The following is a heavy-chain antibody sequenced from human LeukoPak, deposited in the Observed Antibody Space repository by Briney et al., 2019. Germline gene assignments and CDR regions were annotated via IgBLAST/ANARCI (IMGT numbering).Heavy chain of an antibody. Sequence: AVRVSCKASAYSFTVYFVHWVRHASGLGQHWMGCINPITGVAIYAPKFQGRGTITSDTSITTAYMELTRLTFDDTAVYYCAREAHCGSTSCHQDLWGEGTLVTVSS. J-gene: IGHJ5*02. CDR1: AYSFTVYF. CDR2: INPITGVA. CDR3: AREAHCGSTSCHQDL. V-gene: IGHV1-2*02. D-gene: IGHD2-2*01.